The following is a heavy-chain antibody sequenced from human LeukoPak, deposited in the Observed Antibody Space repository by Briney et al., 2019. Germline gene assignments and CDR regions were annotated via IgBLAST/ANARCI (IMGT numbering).Heavy chain of an antibody. CDR3: ARDEPYYYDSSGYYTYYFDY. V-gene: IGHV4-4*07. D-gene: IGHD3-22*01. J-gene: IGHJ4*02. Sequence: PSETLSLTCTVSGGSISSYYWSWTRQPAGKGLEWIGRIYTSGSTNYNPSLKSRVTISVDKSKNQFSLKLSSVTAADTAVYYCARDEPYYYDSSGYYTYYFDYWGQGTLVTVSS. CDR1: GGSISSYY. CDR2: IYTSGST.